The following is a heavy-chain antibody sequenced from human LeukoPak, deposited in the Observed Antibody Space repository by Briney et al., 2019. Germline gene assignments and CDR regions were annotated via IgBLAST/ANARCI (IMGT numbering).Heavy chain of an antibody. CDR1: GGSISSTSYY. CDR3: ARRVPPTDYLDY. J-gene: IGHJ4*02. CDR2: IYYSGST. Sequence: SETLSLTCTVSGGSISSTSYYWGWIRQPPGKGLEWFGSIYYSGSTYYNPSLKSRVTISVDTSKNQFSLKLSSVTAADTAVYYCARRVPPTDYLDYWGQGTLVTVSS. D-gene: IGHD4/OR15-4a*01. V-gene: IGHV4-39*01.